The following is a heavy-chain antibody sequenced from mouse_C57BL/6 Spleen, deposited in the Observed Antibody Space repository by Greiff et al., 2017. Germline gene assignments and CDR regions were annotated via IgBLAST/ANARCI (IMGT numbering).Heavy chain of an antibody. J-gene: IGHJ2*01. CDR1: GFTFSSYG. CDR2: ISSGGSYT. Sequence: DVKLVESGGDLVKPGGSLKLSCAASGFTFSSYGMSWVRQTPDKRLEWVATISSGGSYTYYPDSVKGRFTISRDNAKNTLYLQMSSLKSEDTAMYYCARDSDYGRSQYYFDYWGQGTTLTVSS. CDR3: ARDSDYGRSQYYFDY. V-gene: IGHV5-6*02. D-gene: IGHD1-1*01.